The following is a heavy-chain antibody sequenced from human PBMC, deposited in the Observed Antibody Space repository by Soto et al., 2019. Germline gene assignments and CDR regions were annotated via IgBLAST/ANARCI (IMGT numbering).Heavy chain of an antibody. Sequence: SETLSLTCTVSGASISNYFWIWMRQPAGKGLEWIGRFSTTRETIYNPSLKSRVTLSVDTYKNQLSLTLSSVTAADTAVYYCEKTKTGDNWLDTWGQGTLVTVSS. CDR3: EKTKTGDNWLDT. CDR2: FSTTRET. J-gene: IGHJ5*02. V-gene: IGHV4-4*07. D-gene: IGHD3-9*01. CDR1: GASISNYF.